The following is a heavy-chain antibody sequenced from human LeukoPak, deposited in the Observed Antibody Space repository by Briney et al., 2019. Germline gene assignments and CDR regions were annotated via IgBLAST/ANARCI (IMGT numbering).Heavy chain of an antibody. CDR3: TRTTVDTAMVPDYYYYMDV. Sequence: GGSLRLSCAASGFTFSGSAMHWVRPASGKGLEWVGRIRSKANSYATAYAASVKGRFTISRDDSKNTAYLQMNSLKTEDTAVYYCTRTTVDTAMVPDYYYYMDVWGKGTTVTVSS. CDR2: IRSKANSYAT. D-gene: IGHD5-18*01. J-gene: IGHJ6*03. CDR1: GFTFSGSA. V-gene: IGHV3-73*01.